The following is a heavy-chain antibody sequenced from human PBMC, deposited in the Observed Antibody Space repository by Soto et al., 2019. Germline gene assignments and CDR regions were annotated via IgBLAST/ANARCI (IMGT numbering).Heavy chain of an antibody. CDR3: ARDRRAYYYDSSGYPGETKYFDY. CDR1: GGSISSYY. D-gene: IGHD3-22*01. V-gene: IGHV4-59*01. Sequence: SETLSLTCTVSGGSISSYYWSWIRQPPGKGLEWIGHIFYSGSTNYNPALKSRVTISVDTSKNQFSLKLSSVTAADTAVYYCARDRRAYYYDSSGYPGETKYFDYWGQGTLVTVSS. J-gene: IGHJ4*02. CDR2: IFYSGST.